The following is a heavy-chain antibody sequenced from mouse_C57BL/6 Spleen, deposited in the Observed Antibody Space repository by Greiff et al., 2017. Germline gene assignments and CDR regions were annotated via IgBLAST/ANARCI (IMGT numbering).Heavy chain of an antibody. J-gene: IGHJ3*01. Sequence: VQLQQSGPELVKPGASVKISCKASGYAFSSSWMNWVKQRPGKGLEWIGRIYPGDGDTNYNGKFKGKATLTADKSSSTAYMQRSSLTSEDSAVYFCAREETYYSNYAWFAYWGQGTLVTVSA. D-gene: IGHD2-5*01. CDR3: AREETYYSNYAWFAY. V-gene: IGHV1-82*01. CDR2: IYPGDGDT. CDR1: GYAFSSSW.